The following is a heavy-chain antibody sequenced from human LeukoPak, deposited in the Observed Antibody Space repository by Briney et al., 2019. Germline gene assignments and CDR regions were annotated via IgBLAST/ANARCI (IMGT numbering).Heavy chain of an antibody. J-gene: IGHJ4*02. Sequence: ASVKVSCKTSVYWFTDDYMHWVRQAPGQGLEWMGWINPDSGFTNYAPKFQGRVIMTRDTSISTAYMEVRRLRYDDTAMYYCAPTSEAYTSNWSVWGQGTLVTVSP. D-gene: IGHD3-16*01. CDR1: VYWFTDDY. CDR3: APTSEAYTSNWSV. CDR2: INPDSGFT. V-gene: IGHV1-2*02.